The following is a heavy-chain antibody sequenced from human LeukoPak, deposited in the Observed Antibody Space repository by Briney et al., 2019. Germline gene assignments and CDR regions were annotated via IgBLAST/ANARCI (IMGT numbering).Heavy chain of an antibody. J-gene: IGHJ4*02. V-gene: IGHV1-2*02. CDR1: GSTFTGYF. Sequence: ASVKVSCKASGSTFTGYFTHWVRQAPGQGLEWMGWINPNNGDTKYAQKFQGRVTMTRDTSMGTAYMELRSLTSDDTAVYYCARGRFVLDYYRFDYWGQGTLVTVSS. D-gene: IGHD3-22*01. CDR2: INPNNGDT. CDR3: ARGRFVLDYYRFDY.